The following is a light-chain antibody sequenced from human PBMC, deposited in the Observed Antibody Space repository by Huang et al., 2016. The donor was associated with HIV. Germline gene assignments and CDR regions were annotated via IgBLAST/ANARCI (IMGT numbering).Light chain of an antibody. CDR1: QSVGSSY. J-gene: IGKJ2*01. V-gene: IGKV3-20*01. Sequence: EIVLTQSPGTLSLSPGERATLSCRASQSVGSSYLAWSQQKPGQAPRLLIYGASSRATGIPDRFSCSGSGADFTLTISRLDPEDFAVYYCQQYGSSPPYTFGQGTKLEIK. CDR2: GAS. CDR3: QQYGSSPPYT.